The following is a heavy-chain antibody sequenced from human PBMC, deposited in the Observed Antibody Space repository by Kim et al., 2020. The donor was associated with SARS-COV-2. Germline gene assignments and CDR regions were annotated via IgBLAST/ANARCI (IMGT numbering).Heavy chain of an antibody. CDR2: INSYNGYT. CDR3: ARVHLHSDFWSSYYTPTRFDP. V-gene: IGHV1-18*01. D-gene: IGHD3-3*01. J-gene: IGHJ5*02. Sequence: ASVKVSCKASGYTFTSYGVSWVRQAPGQGLEWMGWINSYNGYTDYAQEFQGRVTMTTDTSTSTAYMELRSLRSDDTAVYYCARVHLHSDFWSSYYTPTRFDPWGQGTQVTVSS. CDR1: GYTFTSYG.